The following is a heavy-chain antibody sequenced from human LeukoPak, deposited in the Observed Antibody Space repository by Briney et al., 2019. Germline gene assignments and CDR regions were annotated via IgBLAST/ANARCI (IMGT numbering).Heavy chain of an antibody. J-gene: IGHJ6*03. Sequence: GGSLRLSCAASGFTFSSYGMHWVRQAPGKGLEWVAFIRYDGSNKYYADSVKGRFTISRDNSKNTLYLQMNSLRAEDTAVYYCARDFPPFSTRGYFDWLSYGGLDYYYMDVWGKGTTVTVSS. D-gene: IGHD3-9*01. CDR2: IRYDGSNK. CDR1: GFTFSSYG. V-gene: IGHV3-30*02. CDR3: ARDFPPFSTRGYFDWLSYGGLDYYYMDV.